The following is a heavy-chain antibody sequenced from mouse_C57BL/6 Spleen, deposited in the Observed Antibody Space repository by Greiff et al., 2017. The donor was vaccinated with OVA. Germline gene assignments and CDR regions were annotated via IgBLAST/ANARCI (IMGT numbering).Heavy chain of an antibody. CDR1: GFTFSSYA. V-gene: IGHV5-9-1*02. CDR2: ISSGGDYI. J-gene: IGHJ4*01. CDR3: TRGRSMMVTTCAMDY. Sequence: EVKLVESGEGLVKPGGSLKLSCAASGFTFSSYAMSWVRQTPEKRLEWVAYISSGGDYIYYADTVKGRFTISRDNARNTLYLQMSSLKSEDTAMYYCTRGRSMMVTTCAMDYWGQGTSVTVSS. D-gene: IGHD2-3*01.